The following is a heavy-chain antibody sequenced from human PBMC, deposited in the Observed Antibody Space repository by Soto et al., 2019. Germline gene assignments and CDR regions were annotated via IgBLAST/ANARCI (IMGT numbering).Heavy chain of an antibody. CDR3: AKEEIGDEAYFDY. V-gene: IGHV3-23*01. CDR1: GFTFDSYV. J-gene: IGHJ4*02. CDR2: ISDSGGST. Sequence: GGSLRLSCAASGFTFDSYVMNWVRQAPGKGLEWVSGISDSGGSTFYIDSVKGRFTISRDNSKSTLYLHVNSLRAEDTAVYYCAKEEIGDEAYFDYWGQGTLVTVSS.